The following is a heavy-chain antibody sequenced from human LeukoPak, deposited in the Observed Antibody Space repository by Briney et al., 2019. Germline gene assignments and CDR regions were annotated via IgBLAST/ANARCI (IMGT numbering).Heavy chain of an antibody. Sequence: SETLSLTCTVSGASISDYDGGWIREPPGKGLDWIGYIYSSGSTNYTPSLRSRAPISVDTSKNQFSLRLISVTAADTAVYYCASGRGYWGNWGQGTLVTVSS. CDR3: ASGRGYWGN. CDR2: IYSSGST. D-gene: IGHD5-18*01. V-gene: IGHV4-4*09. CDR1: GASISDYD. J-gene: IGHJ4*02.